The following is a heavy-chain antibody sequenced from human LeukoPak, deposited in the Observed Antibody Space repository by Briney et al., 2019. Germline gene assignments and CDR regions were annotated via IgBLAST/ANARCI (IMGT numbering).Heavy chain of an antibody. J-gene: IGHJ3*02. CDR2: ISYDGSNK. V-gene: IGHV3-30-3*01. Sequence: PGGSLRLSCAASGFTFSSYAMHWVRQAPGKGLEWVAVISYDGSNKYYADSVRGRFTISRDNSKNTLYLQMNSLRAEDTAVYYCARDCYEMGSFDAFDIWGQGTMVTVSS. D-gene: IGHD5-24*01. CDR3: ARDCYEMGSFDAFDI. CDR1: GFTFSSYA.